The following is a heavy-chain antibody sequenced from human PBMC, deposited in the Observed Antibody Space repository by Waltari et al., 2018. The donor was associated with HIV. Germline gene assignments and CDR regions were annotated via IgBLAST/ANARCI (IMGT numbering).Heavy chain of an antibody. CDR1: VSTAINNS. D-gene: IGHD3-22*01. J-gene: IGHJ4*02. V-gene: IGHV3-53*01. Sequence: EVRLGASGDDLIHRGGSLRLACAGAVSTAINNSISWVRPAPGQGLGWVSLIYSNATTDYADSVKGRFTISRDNSKNTLYLQMNSLRADDTAVYFCATVLVRTSWVITTAPFDYWGQGTLVTVSS. CDR3: ATVLVRTSWVITTAPFDY. CDR2: IYSNATT.